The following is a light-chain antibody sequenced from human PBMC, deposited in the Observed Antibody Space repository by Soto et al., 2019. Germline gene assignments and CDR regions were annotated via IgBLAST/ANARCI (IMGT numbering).Light chain of an antibody. CDR3: QQSYNFPRT. Sequence: DIQLTQSPSFLSASVRDRVTITCRASQAISTSLAWYQQKPGKPPKLLIYSASTLQSGVPSRFIGSGSGTDFSLTISSLQPEDFATYYCQQSYNFPRTFGRGTKVEIK. CDR1: QAISTS. J-gene: IGKJ4*02. V-gene: IGKV1-9*01. CDR2: SAS.